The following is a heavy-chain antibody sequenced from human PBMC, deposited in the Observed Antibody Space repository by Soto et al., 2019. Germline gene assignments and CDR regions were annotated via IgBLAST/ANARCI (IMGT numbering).Heavy chain of an antibody. CDR3: VACDYGEYPRY. CDR1: GGSFSGYY. D-gene: IGHD4-17*01. J-gene: IGHJ4*02. CDR2: INHSGST. Sequence: QVQLQQWGAGLLKPSETLSLTCAVYGGSFSGYYWSWVRQSPRKGLEWIGEINHSGSTNYNPSPKSRLTISVDTPKHQFSLKLSSVTAADTALYYCVACDYGEYPRYGGQGYLVTVSS. V-gene: IGHV4-34*01.